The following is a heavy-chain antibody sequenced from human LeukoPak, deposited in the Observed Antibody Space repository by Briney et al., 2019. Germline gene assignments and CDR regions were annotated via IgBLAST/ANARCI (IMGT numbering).Heavy chain of an antibody. D-gene: IGHD6-6*01. CDR1: GYTFTGYY. V-gene: IGHV1-2*02. Sequence: ASVKVSCKASGYTFTGYYMHWVRQAPGQGLEWMGWINPNSGGTNYAQKFQGRVTMTRDTSIGTAYMELSRLRSDDTAVYYCASPDPYSSSSAYYYGMDVWGQGTTVTVSS. CDR2: INPNSGGT. CDR3: ASPDPYSSSSAYYYGMDV. J-gene: IGHJ6*02.